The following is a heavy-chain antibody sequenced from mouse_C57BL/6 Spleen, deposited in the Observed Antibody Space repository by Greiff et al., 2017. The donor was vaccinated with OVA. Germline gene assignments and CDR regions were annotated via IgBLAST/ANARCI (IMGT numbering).Heavy chain of an antibody. J-gene: IGHJ3*01. D-gene: IGHD2-2*01. Sequence: QVQLKQPGAELVKPGASVKMSCKASGYTFTSYWITWVKQRPGQGLEWIGDIYPGSGSNNYNEKFQRKAKLSVGTSSSTAYMQLSSLTSEDSAVYYCARGGDGYDWFAYWGQGTLVTVSA. CDR1: GYTFTSYW. CDR3: ARGGDGYDWFAY. V-gene: IGHV1-55*01. CDR2: IYPGSGSN.